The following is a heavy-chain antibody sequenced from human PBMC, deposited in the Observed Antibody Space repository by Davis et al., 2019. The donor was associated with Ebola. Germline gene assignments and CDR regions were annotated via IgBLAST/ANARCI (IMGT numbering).Heavy chain of an antibody. CDR1: GFTFSSYA. V-gene: IGHV3-7*01. J-gene: IGHJ6*02. Sequence: LSLTCAASGFTFSSYAMSWVRQAPGKGLEWVANIKQDGSEKYYVDSVKGRFTISRDNAKNSLYLQMNSLRAEDTAVYYCARDRYCSGGSCYLYYYGMDVWGQGTTVTVSS. CDR3: ARDRYCSGGSCYLYYYGMDV. D-gene: IGHD2-15*01. CDR2: IKQDGSEK.